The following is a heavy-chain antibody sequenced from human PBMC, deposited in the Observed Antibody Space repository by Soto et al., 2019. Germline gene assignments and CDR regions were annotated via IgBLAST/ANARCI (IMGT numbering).Heavy chain of an antibody. J-gene: IGHJ5*02. CDR1: GFTFSSYG. Sequence: GGSLRLSCAASGFTFSSYGMHWVRQAPGKGLEWVAVISGSGGSTYYADSVKGRFTISRDNSKNTLYLQMNSLRAEDTAVYYCATLIVGATTPPPWFDPWGQGTMVTVSS. D-gene: IGHD1-26*01. V-gene: IGHV3-23*01. CDR2: ISGSGGST. CDR3: ATLIVGATTPPPWFDP.